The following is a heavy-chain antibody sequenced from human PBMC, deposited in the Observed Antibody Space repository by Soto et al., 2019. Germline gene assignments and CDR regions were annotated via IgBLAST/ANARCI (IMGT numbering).Heavy chain of an antibody. J-gene: IGHJ4*02. D-gene: IGHD6-13*01. Sequence: SETLSLTCTVSGGSISSGGYYWTWIRQHPGKGLEWIGYIYYSGITYYNPSLKSRVTISVDTSKNQFSLKLSSVTAADTAVYYCAKDITAAAGYYFDYWGQGTLVTVSS. CDR2: IYYSGIT. CDR1: GGSISSGGYY. CDR3: AKDITAAAGYYFDY. V-gene: IGHV4-31*03.